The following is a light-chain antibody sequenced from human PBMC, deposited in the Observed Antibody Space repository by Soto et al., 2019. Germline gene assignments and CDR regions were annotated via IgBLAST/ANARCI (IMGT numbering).Light chain of an antibody. CDR3: QQSYSTPLT. V-gene: IGKV1-39*01. CDR1: QSISSY. CDR2: AAS. Sequence: DIQMTQSPSSLSASVGDRVTITCRASQSISSYLNWYQQKPGKAPKLLIYAASSLQSGVPSRFSGRRSGTDFTLPISSLQPEDFATYYCQQSYSTPLTFGGGTKVDIK. J-gene: IGKJ4*01.